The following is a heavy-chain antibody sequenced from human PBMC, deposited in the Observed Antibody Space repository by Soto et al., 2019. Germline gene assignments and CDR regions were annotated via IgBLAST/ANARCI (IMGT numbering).Heavy chain of an antibody. Sequence: SETLSLTCTVSGGSISSYYWSWIRQPPGKGLEWIGYIYYSGSTNYNPSLKSRVTISVDTSKNQFSLKLSSVTAADTAVYYCARAVVPAAIYFDYWGQGTLVTVSS. CDR3: ARAVVPAAIYFDY. V-gene: IGHV4-59*01. J-gene: IGHJ4*02. D-gene: IGHD2-2*01. CDR1: GGSISSYY. CDR2: IYYSGST.